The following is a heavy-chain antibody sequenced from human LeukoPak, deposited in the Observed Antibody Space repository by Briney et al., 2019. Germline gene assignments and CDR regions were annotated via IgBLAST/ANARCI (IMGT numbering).Heavy chain of an antibody. CDR2: IKNDGSEE. CDR1: GFTFSRYW. Sequence: PGGSLRLSCAASGFTFSRYWMRWVRLAPGKGLEGVANIKNDGSEEYYVDSVKGRFTISRDNARNSLFLQMNSLTVEDTAVYYCARAIRGSAVDTGDRWGQGTLVTVSS. CDR3: ARAIRGSAVDTGDR. V-gene: IGHV3-7*01. J-gene: IGHJ4*02. D-gene: IGHD3-10*01.